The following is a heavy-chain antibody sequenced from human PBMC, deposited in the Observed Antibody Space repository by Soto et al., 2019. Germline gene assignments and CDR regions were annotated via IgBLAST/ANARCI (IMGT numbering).Heavy chain of an antibody. J-gene: IGHJ4*02. CDR3: ARAKPDYGEPFDY. V-gene: IGHV4-59*01. CDR2: IYYSGST. Sequence: SETPSLTCTVSGGSISSYYWSWIRQPPGKGLEFIGYIYYSGSTNYNPSLKSRVTISLDTSNNQFSLKLSSVTAADTALYYCARAKPDYGEPFDYWGQGTLVTVSS. CDR1: GGSISSYY. D-gene: IGHD4-17*01.